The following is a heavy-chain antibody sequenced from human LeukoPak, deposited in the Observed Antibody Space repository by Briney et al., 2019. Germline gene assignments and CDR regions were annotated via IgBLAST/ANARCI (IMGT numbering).Heavy chain of an antibody. CDR2: IYYSGST. Sequence: SSETLSPTCTVSGGSISSYYWSWIRQPPGKGLEWIGYIYYSGSTNYNPSLKSRVTISVDTSKNQFSLKLSSVTAADTAVYYCASRAVDSSGYYYLDYWGQGTLVTVSS. V-gene: IGHV4-59*01. J-gene: IGHJ4*02. CDR1: GGSISSYY. D-gene: IGHD3-22*01. CDR3: ASRAVDSSGYYYLDY.